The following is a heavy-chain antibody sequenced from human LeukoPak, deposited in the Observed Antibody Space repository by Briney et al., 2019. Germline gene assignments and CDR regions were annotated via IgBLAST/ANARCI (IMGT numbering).Heavy chain of an antibody. J-gene: IGHJ6*02. CDR2: IYYSGST. Sequence: SQTLSLTCTVSGGSISSGGYYWSWIRQHLGKGLEWIGYIYYSGSTYYNPSLKSRVTISVDTSKNQFSLKLSSVTAADTAVYYCARGSGSGSFYYYGMDVWGQGTTVTVSS. D-gene: IGHD3-10*01. V-gene: IGHV4-31*03. CDR3: ARGSGSGSFYYYGMDV. CDR1: GGSISSGGYY.